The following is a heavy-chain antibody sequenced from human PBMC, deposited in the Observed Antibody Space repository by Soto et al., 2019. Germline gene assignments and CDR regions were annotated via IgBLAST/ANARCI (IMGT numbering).Heavy chain of an antibody. J-gene: IGHJ6*02. CDR3: ARERGVGYCSGGSCYWEYYYGMDV. CDR1: GFTVSSNY. Sequence: GSLRLSCAASGFTVSSNYMSWVRQAPGKGLEWVSVIYSGGSTYYADSVKGRFTISRDNSKNTLYLQMNSLRAEDTAVYYCARERGVGYCSGGSCYWEYYYGMDVWGQGTTVTVSS. V-gene: IGHV3-53*01. CDR2: IYSGGST. D-gene: IGHD2-15*01.